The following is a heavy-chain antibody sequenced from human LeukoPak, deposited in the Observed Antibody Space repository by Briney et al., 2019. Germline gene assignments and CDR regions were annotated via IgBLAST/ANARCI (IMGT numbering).Heavy chain of an antibody. CDR2: IYYSGNT. CDR1: GGSISSYY. Sequence: PSETLSLTCTVSGGSISSYYWSWIRQPPGKGLEWIGYIYYSGNTNYNPSLKSRVTISVDTSKNRFSLKLSSVTAADTAVYFCAREAYCGGDCYSGFDYWGQGTLVTVSS. J-gene: IGHJ4*02. V-gene: IGHV4-59*01. D-gene: IGHD2-21*02. CDR3: AREAYCGGDCYSGFDY.